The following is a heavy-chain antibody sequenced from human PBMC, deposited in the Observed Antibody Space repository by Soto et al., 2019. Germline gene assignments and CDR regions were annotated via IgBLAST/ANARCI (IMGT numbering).Heavy chain of an antibody. D-gene: IGHD3-22*01. V-gene: IGHV4-34*01. CDR3: ARGVNDSSGYYNDY. CDR2: INHSGST. J-gene: IGHJ4*02. Sequence: SETRSLTYAVYGGSFSGYYWSWIRKPPGRGLEWIGEINHSGSTNYNPSLKSRVTISVDTSKKQFSLKLSSVTTADTAVYYCARGVNDSSGYYNDYWGQGTLVIVSS. CDR1: GGSFSGYY.